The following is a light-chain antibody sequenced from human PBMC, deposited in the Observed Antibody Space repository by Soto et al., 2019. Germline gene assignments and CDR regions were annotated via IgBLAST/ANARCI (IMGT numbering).Light chain of an antibody. CDR2: SNN. V-gene: IGLV1-44*01. Sequence: QYVLTQPPSASGTPGQRVTISCSGSRSNIGSNTVNWYQQLPGTAPKLLIYSNNQRPSGVPDRFSGSKSGTSASLAISGLQSEDEADYYCAAWDDSLNGQVFGGGTKLTVL. J-gene: IGLJ3*02. CDR3: AAWDDSLNGQV. CDR1: RSNIGSNT.